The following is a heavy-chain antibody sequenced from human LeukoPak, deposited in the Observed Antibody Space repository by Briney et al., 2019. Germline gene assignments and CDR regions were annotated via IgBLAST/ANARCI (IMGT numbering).Heavy chain of an antibody. D-gene: IGHD2-15*01. CDR2: IRYDGSNK. V-gene: IGHV3-30*02. CDR3: AKGRNVASGGPYYGMDV. J-gene: IGHJ6*02. CDR1: GFTFSSYG. Sequence: GGSLRLSCAASGFTFSSYGVHWVRQAPGKGLEWVAFIRYDGSNKYYAGSVKGRFTISRDNSKNTLYLQMNSLRAEDTAVYYCAKGRNVASGGPYYGMDVWGQGTTVTVSS.